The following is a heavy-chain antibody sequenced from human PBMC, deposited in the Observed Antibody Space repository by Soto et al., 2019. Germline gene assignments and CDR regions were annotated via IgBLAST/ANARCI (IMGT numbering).Heavy chain of an antibody. J-gene: IGHJ4*02. CDR3: ARTVVTGY. D-gene: IGHD2-15*01. V-gene: IGHV3-74*01. CDR1: GFTFSSDW. Sequence: EVQLVESGGGLVQPGGSLRLSCAVSGFTFSSDWMHWFRRAPGKGMVWVSRINSDGSSTSYADSVKGRFTISRDNAKNTLYLRMNSLRSEDKAVYYCARTVVTGYWGQGTLVTVSS. CDR2: INSDGSST.